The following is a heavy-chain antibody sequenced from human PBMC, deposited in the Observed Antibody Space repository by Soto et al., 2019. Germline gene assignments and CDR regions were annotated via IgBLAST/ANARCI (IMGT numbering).Heavy chain of an antibody. V-gene: IGHV3-66*01. CDR3: ASGSGYDFLDYYYHYYMDV. CDR1: GFTVSSNY. J-gene: IGHJ6*03. D-gene: IGHD5-12*01. CDR2: IYSGGST. Sequence: VGSLRLSCAASGFTVSSNYMSWVRQAPGKGLEWVSVIYSGGSTYYADSVKGRFTISRDNSKNTLYLQMNSLRAEDTAVYYCASGSGYDFLDYYYHYYMDVWGKGTTVTVSS.